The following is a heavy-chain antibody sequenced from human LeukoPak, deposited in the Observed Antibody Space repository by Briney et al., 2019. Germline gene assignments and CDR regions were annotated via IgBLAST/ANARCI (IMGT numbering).Heavy chain of an antibody. CDR2: VYSSGTT. J-gene: IGHJ2*01. CDR3: ARGRYCTTTSCTYWYFDL. CDR1: GGSISSYY. V-gene: IGHV4-4*07. D-gene: IGHD2-2*01. Sequence: PSETPSLTCTVSGGSISSYYWSWIRQPAGEGLEWIGRVYSSGTTNYNPSLQSRVTMSVDSSKNQFSLKLNSVTAADTAVYYCARGRYCTTTSCTYWYFDLWGRGTLVTVSS.